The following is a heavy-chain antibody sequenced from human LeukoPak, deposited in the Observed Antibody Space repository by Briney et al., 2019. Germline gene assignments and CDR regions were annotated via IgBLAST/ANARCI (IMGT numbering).Heavy chain of an antibody. Sequence: SETLSLTCTVSGVSISSYYWSWIRQPAGKGLEWIGRIHTSGNTNYNPSLKSRVTISVDTSKNQFSLKMSSVTAADTAVYYCARDYGDLQMGAFDLWGQGTMVTVSS. V-gene: IGHV4-4*07. D-gene: IGHD4-17*01. CDR1: GVSISSYY. J-gene: IGHJ3*01. CDR3: ARDYGDLQMGAFDL. CDR2: IHTSGNT.